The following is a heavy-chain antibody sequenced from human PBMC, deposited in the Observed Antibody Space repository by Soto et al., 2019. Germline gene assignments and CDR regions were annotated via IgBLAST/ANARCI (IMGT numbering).Heavy chain of an antibody. Sequence: PGESLKISCLASGYSFTDYWIGWVRQMPGKGLEWMGIIYPSDSNTMYSPSFRGQVIISADKSIRTAYLQWRSLEASDTAMYFCARRISARSDWFDTWGQGTLVTVSS. V-gene: IGHV5-51*01. CDR3: ARRISARSDWFDT. D-gene: IGHD6-13*01. CDR1: GYSFTDYW. CDR2: IYPSDSNT. J-gene: IGHJ5*02.